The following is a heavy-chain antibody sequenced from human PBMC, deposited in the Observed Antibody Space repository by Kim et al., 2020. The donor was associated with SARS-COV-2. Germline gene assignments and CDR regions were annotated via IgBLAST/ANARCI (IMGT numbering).Heavy chain of an antibody. Sequence: SETLSLTCSVSGDSIRNYYWTWVRQPPGKGLEWIGYVHHTGDTYYSRTLRSRVTMSIDTSNNQFSLKLTSATTADTAVYYCVGSRTGLYPWGQGILVTVS. J-gene: IGHJ5*02. CDR1: GDSIRNYY. D-gene: IGHD2-8*02. CDR3: VGSRTGLYP. V-gene: IGHV4-59*13. CDR2: VHHTGDT.